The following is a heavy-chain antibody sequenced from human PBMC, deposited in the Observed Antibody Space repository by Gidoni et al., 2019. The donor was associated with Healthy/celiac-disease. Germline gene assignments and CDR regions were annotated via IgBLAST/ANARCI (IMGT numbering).Heavy chain of an antibody. CDR3: ARSLSNWSPGPFIHYYYYMDV. CDR2: IYYSGST. Sequence: QVQLQESGPGLVKPSETLSLTCTVSGGSISSYYWSWIRQPPGKGLEWIGYIYYSGSTNYNPSLKSRVTISVDTSKNQFSLKLSSVTAADTAVYYCARSLSNWSPGPFIHYYYYMDVWGKGTTVTVSS. V-gene: IGHV4-59*08. D-gene: IGHD3-3*01. CDR1: GGSISSYY. J-gene: IGHJ6*03.